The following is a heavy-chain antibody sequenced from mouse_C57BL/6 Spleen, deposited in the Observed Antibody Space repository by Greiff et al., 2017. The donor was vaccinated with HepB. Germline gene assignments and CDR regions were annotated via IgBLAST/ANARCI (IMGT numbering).Heavy chain of an antibody. CDR3: ARSTMVTTRYFDV. J-gene: IGHJ1*03. CDR1: GYAFTNYL. D-gene: IGHD2-2*01. Sequence: QVQLQQSGAELVRPGTSVKVSCKASGYAFTNYLIEWVKQRPGQGLEWIGVINPGSGGTNYNEKFKGKATLTADKSSSSAYMQLSSLPSEDSAVYFCARSTMVTTRYFDVWGTGTTVTVSS. V-gene: IGHV1-54*01. CDR2: INPGSGGT.